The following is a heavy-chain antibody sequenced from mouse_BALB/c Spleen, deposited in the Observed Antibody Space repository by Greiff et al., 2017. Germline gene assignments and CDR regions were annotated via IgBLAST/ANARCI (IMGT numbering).Heavy chain of an antibody. CDR3: ARGQLGLRPFAY. J-gene: IGHJ3*01. CDR2: INPYNGAT. Sequence: EVQLQQSGPELVKPGASVKISCKASGYSFTGYYMHWVKQSHVKSLEWIGRINPYNGATSYNQNFKDKASLTVDKSSSTAYMELHSLTSEDSAVYYCARGQLGLRPFAYWGQGTLVTVSA. CDR1: GYSFTGYY. D-gene: IGHD3-2*01. V-gene: IGHV1-31*01.